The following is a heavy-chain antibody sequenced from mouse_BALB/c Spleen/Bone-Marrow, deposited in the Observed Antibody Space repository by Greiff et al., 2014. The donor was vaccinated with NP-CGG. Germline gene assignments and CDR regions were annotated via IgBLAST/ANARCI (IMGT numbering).Heavy chain of an antibody. V-gene: IGHV2-2*02. CDR1: GFSLTSYG. CDR3: ARTYDYEGAMDY. D-gene: IGHD2-4*01. Sequence: VQLQQSGPGLVQPSQSLSITCTVSGFSLTSYGVHWVRQSPGKGLEWLGVIWNGGSTDYNAAFISRLSISKDNSKRQVFFKMNSLQANDTAIYYCARTYDYEGAMDYWGQGTSVTVSS. J-gene: IGHJ4*01. CDR2: IWNGGST.